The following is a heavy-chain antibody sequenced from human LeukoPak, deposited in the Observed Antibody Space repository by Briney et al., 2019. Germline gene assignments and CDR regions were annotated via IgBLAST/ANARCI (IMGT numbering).Heavy chain of an antibody. V-gene: IGHV3-48*01. CDR3: ACDDYNDHPGTLK. CDR1: GFTFSRHG. Sequence: PGGSLTLSCAASGFTFSRHGMNWFRQAPGKGLDWVSYISTDSWSMYYADSVRGRFILSRESAKNSIYLKMDPLSAGDTRLYHCACDDYNDHPGTLKWGQGPLVTVSS. CDR2: ISTDSWSM. D-gene: IGHD5-24*01. J-gene: IGHJ4*02.